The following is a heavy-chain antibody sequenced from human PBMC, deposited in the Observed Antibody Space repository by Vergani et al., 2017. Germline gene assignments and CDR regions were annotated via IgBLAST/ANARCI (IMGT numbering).Heavy chain of an antibody. Sequence: EVQLVQSGAEVKKPGESLKISCKGSGYSFTSYWIGWVRQMPGKGLEWMGIIYPGDSDTSYSPSFQGQVTISADKSISTAYLQWSSLKASDTAMYYCARGRVVVPAASDHDYYYGMDVWGQGTTVTVSS. CDR3: ARGRVVVPAASDHDYYYGMDV. J-gene: IGHJ6*02. V-gene: IGHV5-51*01. CDR2: IYPGDSDT. CDR1: GYSFTSYW. D-gene: IGHD2-2*01.